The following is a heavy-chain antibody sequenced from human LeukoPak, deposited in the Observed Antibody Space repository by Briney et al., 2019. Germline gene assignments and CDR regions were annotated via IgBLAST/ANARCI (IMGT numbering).Heavy chain of an antibody. V-gene: IGHV3-49*03. CDR2: IRSKAYGGTT. D-gene: IGHD3-10*01. Sequence: GGSLRLSCTASGFTFGDYAMSWFRQAPGKGLEWVGFIRSKAYGGTTEYAASVKGRFTISRDDSKNIAYLRMNSLKTEDTAVYYCTRDYPYGSGRKLLLLPRTSGVYYMDVWGKGTTVTVSS. CDR1: GFTFGDYA. J-gene: IGHJ6*03. CDR3: TRDYPYGSGRKLLLLPRTSGVYYMDV.